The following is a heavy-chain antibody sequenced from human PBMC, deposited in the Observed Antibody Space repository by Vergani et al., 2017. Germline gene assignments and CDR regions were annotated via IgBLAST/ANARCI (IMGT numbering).Heavy chain of an antibody. CDR1: GFTFSSYS. CDR2: ISSSSSYI. Sequence: EVQLVESGGGLVKPGGSLRLSCAASGFTFSSYSMNWVRQAPGKGLEWVSSISSSSSYIYYADSVKGRFTISRDNAKNSLYLQMNSLRAEDTAVYYCTTDSPIGYSSSLRAFDIWGQGTMVTVSS. J-gene: IGHJ3*02. D-gene: IGHD6-13*01. CDR3: TTDSPIGYSSSLRAFDI. V-gene: IGHV3-21*01.